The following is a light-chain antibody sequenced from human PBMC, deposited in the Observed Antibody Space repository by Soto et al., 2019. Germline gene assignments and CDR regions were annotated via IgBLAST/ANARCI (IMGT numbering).Light chain of an antibody. J-gene: IGLJ2*01. CDR3: CSYAGTYTVV. V-gene: IGLV2-11*01. Sequence: QSALTQPRSVSGSPGQSVTISCTGTSSDVGDYNYVSWYQQHPGKAPKSIIYEVSKRPSGVPDRFSGSKCGNTASLTISGLQAEYEADYYCCSYAGTYTVVFGGGTKVTVL. CDR1: SSDVGDYNY. CDR2: EVS.